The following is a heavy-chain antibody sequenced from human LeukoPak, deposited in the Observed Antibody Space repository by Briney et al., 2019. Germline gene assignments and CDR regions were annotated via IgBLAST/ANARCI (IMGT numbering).Heavy chain of an antibody. D-gene: IGHD3-9*01. CDR1: GGSISSYY. J-gene: IGHJ6*02. CDR3: TRDHWLKSSKTWYYYGLDV. CDR2: ISHNVSP. V-gene: IGHV4-59*01. Sequence: SETLSLTRTVSGGSISSYYWSWIRQPPGKGLEWVGYISHNVSPDYSPSLKSRVTISADTSKNQFSLILRSVTAADTAVYYCTRDHWLKSSKTWYYYGLDVWGQGTTVTVSS.